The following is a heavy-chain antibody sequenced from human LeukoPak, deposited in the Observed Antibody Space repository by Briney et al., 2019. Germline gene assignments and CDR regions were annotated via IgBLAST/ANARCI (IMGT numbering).Heavy chain of an antibody. D-gene: IGHD4-17*01. V-gene: IGHV3-66*02. Sequence: GGSLRLSCAASGFTVSSNYMSWVRQAPGKGLEWVSVIYSGGSTYYADSVKGRFTISRDNPKNTLYLQMNSLRAEDTAVYYCASQAPAAAYGDYVTDYFDYWGQGTLVTVSS. CDR1: GFTVSSNY. CDR2: IYSGGST. J-gene: IGHJ4*02. CDR3: ASQAPAAAYGDYVTDYFDY.